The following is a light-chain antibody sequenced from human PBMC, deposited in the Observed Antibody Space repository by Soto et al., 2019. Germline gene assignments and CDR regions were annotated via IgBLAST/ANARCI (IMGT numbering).Light chain of an antibody. CDR1: QSLLDSDDGNTY. V-gene: IGKV2-40*01. Sequence: DIVITQTPLSLPVTPGEPASMSCGSSQSLLDSDDGNTYLDWYLQKPGQSPQLLIYTVSYRASGVPDRFSGSGSGTDFTLKISRVEAEDVGVYYCMQRIEFPLTFGGGTKVDIK. CDR3: MQRIEFPLT. J-gene: IGKJ4*01. CDR2: TVS.